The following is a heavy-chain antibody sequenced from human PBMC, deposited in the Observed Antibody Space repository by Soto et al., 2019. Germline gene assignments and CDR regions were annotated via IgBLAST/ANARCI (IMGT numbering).Heavy chain of an antibody. Sequence: GGSLGLACAASGFTVSSYAMSWVRQAPGKGLEWVSAISGSGGSTYYADSVKGRFTISRDNSKNTLYLQMNSLRAEDTAVYYCAKGREYYDILTGYFDYWGQGTLVTVSS. CDR3: AKGREYYDILTGYFDY. CDR1: GFTVSSYA. J-gene: IGHJ4*02. CDR2: ISGSGGST. D-gene: IGHD3-9*01. V-gene: IGHV3-23*01.